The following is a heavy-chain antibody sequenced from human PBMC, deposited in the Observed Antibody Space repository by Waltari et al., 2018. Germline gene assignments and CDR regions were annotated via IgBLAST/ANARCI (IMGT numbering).Heavy chain of an antibody. CDR2: VDHSGTP. J-gene: IGHJ6*03. CDR1: EGSFIGHY. Sequence: QVQLQQWGAGLLKPSETLSPTCGVYEGSFIGHYWIWIRQAPGKGLEWIGEVDHSGTPNYNPSLKSRLTISIYASRVQLSLKLSSVTAADSAVYYCARSPRIAVSPRYYYMDVWGKGTTVTVSS. CDR3: ARSPRIAVSPRYYYMDV. V-gene: IGHV4-34*02. D-gene: IGHD6-19*01.